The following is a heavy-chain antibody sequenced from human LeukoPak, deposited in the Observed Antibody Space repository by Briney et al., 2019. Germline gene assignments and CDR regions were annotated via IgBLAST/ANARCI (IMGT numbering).Heavy chain of an antibody. Sequence: GASVKVSCKASGYTFTSRDINWVRQATGQAPEWMGWINPNSGDTGYAQKFQGRVTITRSTSISTAYMELSSLRSEDTAVYYCTRHTSPTFDYWGQGTLVTVSS. CDR1: GYTFTSRD. CDR3: TRHTSPTFDY. V-gene: IGHV1-8*01. CDR2: INPNSGDT. J-gene: IGHJ4*02. D-gene: IGHD2-2*01.